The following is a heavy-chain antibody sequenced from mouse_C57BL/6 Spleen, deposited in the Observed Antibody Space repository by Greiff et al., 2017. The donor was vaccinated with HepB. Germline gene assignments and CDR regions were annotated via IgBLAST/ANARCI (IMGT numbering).Heavy chain of an antibody. CDR2: IWSDGST. Sequence: QVQLKESGPGLVAPSQSLSITCTVSGFSLTSYGVHWVRQPPGKGLEWLVVIWSDGSTTYNSALKSRLSISKDNSKSQVFLKMNSLQTDDTAMYYCDRHDGYYDAMDYWGQGTSVTVSS. CDR3: DRHDGYYDAMDY. J-gene: IGHJ4*01. D-gene: IGHD2-3*01. V-gene: IGHV2-6-1*01. CDR1: GFSLTSYG.